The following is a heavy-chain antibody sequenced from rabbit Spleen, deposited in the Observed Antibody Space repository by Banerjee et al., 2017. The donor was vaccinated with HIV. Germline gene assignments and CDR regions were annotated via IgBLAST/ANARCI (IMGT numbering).Heavy chain of an antibody. CDR3: ARDLAGAIGWNFYL. CDR2: INTATGKP. Sequence: QEQLEESGGGLVKPEGSLTLTCKASRFSFSDRDVMCWVRQAPGKGLEWIACINTATGKPVYATWAKGRFTISTTSSTTVTLQMTSLTGADTATYFCARDLAGAIGWNFYLWGQGTLVTVS. D-gene: IGHD4-1*01. CDR1: RFSFSDRDV. J-gene: IGHJ4*01. V-gene: IGHV1S45*01.